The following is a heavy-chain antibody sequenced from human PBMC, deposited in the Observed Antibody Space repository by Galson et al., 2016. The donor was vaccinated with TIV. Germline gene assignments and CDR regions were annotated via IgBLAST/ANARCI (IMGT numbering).Heavy chain of an antibody. CDR3: AKLGYCYSNSDCYAYDAFHS. CDR1: GYSFVTFW. J-gene: IGHJ3*02. Sequence: SGAEVKKPGESLKISCKASGYSFVTFWIGWVRQMPGKGLEWVGVIYPDDSDTRYSPSFQDQVTISVDKSITTAYLQWNSLKASDTAIYYCAKLGYCYSNSDCYAYDAFHSWGQGTMVSVSS. V-gene: IGHV5-51*01. D-gene: IGHD2-15*01. CDR2: IYPDDSDT.